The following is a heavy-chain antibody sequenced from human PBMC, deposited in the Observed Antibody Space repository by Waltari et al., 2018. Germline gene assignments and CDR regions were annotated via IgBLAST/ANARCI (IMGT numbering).Heavy chain of an antibody. CDR2: IKQDGSEK. V-gene: IGHV3-7*01. CDR3: ATYSSSWLNAFDI. CDR1: GFTFSSYW. D-gene: IGHD6-13*01. Sequence: EVQLVESGGGLVQPGGSLRLSCAASGFTFSSYWMSLVRQAPGKGLEWVANIKQDGSEKYSVHSVKRRFTISIDNAKNSLYLQIDSLSAEVTAVYYCATYSSSWLNAFDIWGEGTMVTVSS. J-gene: IGHJ3*02.